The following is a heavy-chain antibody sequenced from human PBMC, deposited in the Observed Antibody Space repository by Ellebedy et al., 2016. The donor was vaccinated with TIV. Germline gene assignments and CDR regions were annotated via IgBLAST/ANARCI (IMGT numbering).Heavy chain of an antibody. CDR1: GFTFSSYA. J-gene: IGHJ4*02. Sequence: GESLKISXAASGFTFSSYAMSWVRQAPGKGLEWVSAISGSGGSTYYADSVKGRFTISRDNSKNTLYLQMNSLRAEDTAVYYCARAAEGVAGLNYWGQGTLVTVSS. CDR3: ARAAEGVAGLNY. D-gene: IGHD6-19*01. CDR2: ISGSGGST. V-gene: IGHV3-23*01.